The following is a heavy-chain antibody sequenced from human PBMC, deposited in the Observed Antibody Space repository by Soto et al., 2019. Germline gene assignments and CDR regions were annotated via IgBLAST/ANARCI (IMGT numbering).Heavy chain of an antibody. J-gene: IGHJ6*02. V-gene: IGHV3-23*01. D-gene: IGHD3-22*01. CDR2: ISGSGGST. Sequence: EVQLLESGGGLVQPGGSLRLSCAASGFTFSSYAMSWVRQAPGKGLEWVSAISGSGGSTYYADSVKGRFTISRDNSKNTLYLQMNSLRAEDTAVYYCAKDLSYYDSSGYYLRYYYYYGMDVWGQGTTVTVSS. CDR3: AKDLSYYDSSGYYLRYYYYYGMDV. CDR1: GFTFSSYA.